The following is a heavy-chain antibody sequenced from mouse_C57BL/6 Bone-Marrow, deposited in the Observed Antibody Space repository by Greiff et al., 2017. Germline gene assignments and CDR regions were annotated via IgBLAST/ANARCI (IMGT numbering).Heavy chain of an antibody. CDR1: GFTFSSYG. Sequence: EVKVVESGGDLVKPGGSLKLSCAASGFTFSSYGTSWVRQTPDKRLEWVATISSGGSYTYYPDSVKGRFTISRDNAKNTLYLQMSSLKSEDTAMYYCARPLNWYWYFDVWGTGTTVTVSS. CDR2: ISSGGSYT. D-gene: IGHD1-3*01. CDR3: ARPLNWYWYFDV. V-gene: IGHV5-6*01. J-gene: IGHJ1*03.